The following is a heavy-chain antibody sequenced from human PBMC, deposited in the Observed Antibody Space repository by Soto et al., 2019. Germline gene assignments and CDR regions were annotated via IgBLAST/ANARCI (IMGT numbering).Heavy chain of an antibody. CDR2: INHSGST. D-gene: IGHD3-3*01. CDR1: GGSFSGYY. J-gene: IGHJ4*02. V-gene: IGHV4-34*01. CDR3: ARSRYYDFWSERYYFDY. Sequence: SETMSLTYTVYGGSFSGYYWSWIRQPPGKGLEWIGEINHSGSTNYNPSLKSRVTISVDTSKNQFSLKLSSVTAADTAVYYCARSRYYDFWSERYYFDYWGQGTLVTVSS.